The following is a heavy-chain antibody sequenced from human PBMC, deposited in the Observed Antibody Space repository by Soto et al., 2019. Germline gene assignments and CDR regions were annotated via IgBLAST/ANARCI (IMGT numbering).Heavy chain of an antibody. V-gene: IGHV3-33*01. CDR2: IWHDGSNK. Sequence: QVQLEESGGGVVQPGRSLRLSCAASGFSFSIYGMHWVRQAPGQGLEWMAGIWHDGSNKYYADSVQGRFTISRDDSKNTLYLQMKSLRAEDTAVYYCAREAGDQGKLGQQLPDSWGQGTMVTVSS. J-gene: IGHJ1*01. CDR1: GFSFSIYG. CDR3: AREAGDQGKLGQQLPDS. D-gene: IGHD6-13*01.